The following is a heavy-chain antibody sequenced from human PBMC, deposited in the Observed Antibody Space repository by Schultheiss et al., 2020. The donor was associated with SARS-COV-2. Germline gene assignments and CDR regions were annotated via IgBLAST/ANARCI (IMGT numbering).Heavy chain of an antibody. CDR3: ARDRGENSYGMDV. V-gene: IGHV1-18*04. CDR1: GYTFTNYG. CDR2: VSANNGDT. Sequence: ASVKVSCKASGYTFTNYGITWVRQAPGQGLEVIGWVSANNGDTNYAQKFRGRVTMTTDTSTSTAYMELSSLRSEDTAVYYCARDRGENSYGMDVWGQGTTVTVSS. J-gene: IGHJ6*02. D-gene: IGHD3-10*01.